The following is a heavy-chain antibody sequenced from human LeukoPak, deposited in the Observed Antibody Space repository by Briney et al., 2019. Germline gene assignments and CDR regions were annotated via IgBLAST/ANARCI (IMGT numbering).Heavy chain of an antibody. CDR1: GLTVSDSY. Sequence: GGSLRLSCAASGLTVSDSYMNWVRQAPGKGLEWVSYISSSGSTIYYADSVKGRFTISRDNAKNSLYLQMNSLRAEDTAVYYCARGPGAGTFDYWGQGTLVTVSS. V-gene: IGHV3-48*03. J-gene: IGHJ4*02. CDR2: ISSSGSTI. D-gene: IGHD6-19*01. CDR3: ARGPGAGTFDY.